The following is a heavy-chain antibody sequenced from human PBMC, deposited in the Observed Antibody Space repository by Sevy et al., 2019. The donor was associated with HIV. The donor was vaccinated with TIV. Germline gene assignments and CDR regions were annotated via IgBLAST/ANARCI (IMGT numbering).Heavy chain of an antibody. J-gene: IGHJ5*02. CDR3: ARDRPCGGDCYILDP. CDR2: ILPISGLV. D-gene: IGHD2-21*01. Sequence: ASVKVSCKASRDIFSNYGINWVRQAPGQGLQWMGGILPISGLVNYAQKFQGRVTISADKSTGTVYMALSSLRSEDTAVYYCARDRPCGGDCYILDPWGQGVLVTVSS. CDR1: RDIFSNYG. V-gene: IGHV1-69*10.